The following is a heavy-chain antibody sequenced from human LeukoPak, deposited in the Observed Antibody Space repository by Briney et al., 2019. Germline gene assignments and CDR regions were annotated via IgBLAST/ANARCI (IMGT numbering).Heavy chain of an antibody. J-gene: IGHJ5*02. CDR3: ARRDHTGRSHAWFDP. V-gene: IGHV4-39*01. CDR2: LSDTGTT. Sequence: SETLSLTCTVSGGSVSTISHFWDWVRQPPGKGLEWIVSLSDTGTTYYNPSLESRVTMSVDTSKNQFSLKLSSVTAADTAVYYYARRDHTGRSHAWFDPWGQGTLVTVSS. D-gene: IGHD1-14*01. CDR1: GGSVSTISHF.